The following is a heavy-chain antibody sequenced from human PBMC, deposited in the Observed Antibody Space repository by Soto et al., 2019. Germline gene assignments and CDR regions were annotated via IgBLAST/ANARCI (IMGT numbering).Heavy chain of an antibody. D-gene: IGHD3-22*01. CDR3: AKVAGISYYFDCCGYYRDPNDY. V-gene: IGHV3-30*18. CDR1: GFTFSSYG. J-gene: IGHJ4*02. CDR2: ISYDGSNK. Sequence: GGSLRLSCAASGFTFSSYGMHWVRQAPGKGLEWVAVISYDGSNKYYADSVKGRFTISRDNSKNTLYLQMNSLRAEDTAVYYCAKVAGISYYFDCCGYYRDPNDYCGRGSLVIGSS.